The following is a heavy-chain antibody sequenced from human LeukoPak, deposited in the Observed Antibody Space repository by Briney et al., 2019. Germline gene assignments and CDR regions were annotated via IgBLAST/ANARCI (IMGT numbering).Heavy chain of an antibody. CDR3: GKYVQTSVGANDY. D-gene: IGHD1-26*01. CDR1: GFTFSSSP. Sequence: GGSLRLSCAASGFTFSSSPMNWVRQAPGKGLEWVSVISGSGGATFYGDSVQGRFTISRDNSRDTLYLQMNSLTAEDTAVYYCGKYVQTSVGANDYWGQGTLVIVSS. CDR2: ISGSGGAT. J-gene: IGHJ4*02. V-gene: IGHV3-23*01.